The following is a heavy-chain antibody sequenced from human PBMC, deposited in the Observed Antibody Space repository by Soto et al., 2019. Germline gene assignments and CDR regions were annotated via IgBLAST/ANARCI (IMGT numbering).Heavy chain of an antibody. D-gene: IGHD6-13*01. CDR3: ARDILKYSSSWRTAPTYYYYGMDV. CDR2: ISSSSSYI. J-gene: IGHJ6*02. V-gene: IGHV3-21*01. Sequence: EVQLVESGGGLVKPGGSLRLSCAASGFTFSSYSMNWVRQAPGKGLEWVSSISSSSSYIYYADSVKGRFTISRDNAKNSLYLQMNSLRAEDTAVYYCARDILKYSSSWRTAPTYYYYGMDVWGQGTTVTVSS. CDR1: GFTFSSYS.